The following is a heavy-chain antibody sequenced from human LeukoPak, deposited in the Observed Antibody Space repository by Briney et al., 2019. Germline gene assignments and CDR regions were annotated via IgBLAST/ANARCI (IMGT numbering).Heavy chain of an antibody. CDR1: GGSISSGGYY. CDR3: ARDHLLDDRQEDAFDI. V-gene: IGHV4-31*03. D-gene: IGHD3-22*01. J-gene: IGHJ3*02. CDR2: IYYSGST. Sequence: PSQTLSLTCTVSGGSISSGGYYWSWLRQHPGKGLEWIGYIYYSGSTYYNPSLKSRVTISVDTSKNQFSLKLSSVTAADTAVYYCARDHLLDDRQEDAFDIWGQGTMVTVSS.